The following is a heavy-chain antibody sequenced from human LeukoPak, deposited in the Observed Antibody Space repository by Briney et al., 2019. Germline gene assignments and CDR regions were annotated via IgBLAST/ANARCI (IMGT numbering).Heavy chain of an antibody. V-gene: IGHV3-9*01. CDR1: GFTFDDYA. Sequence: PGGSLRLSCEASGFTFDDYAMHWVRHAPGKGLEWVSGISWNSGNIGYVDSVKGRFTISRDNAKNTLYLQMNSLRAEDTAVYYCAKDGGGGYYYMDVWGKGTTVTVSS. CDR3: AKDGGGGYYYMDV. CDR2: ISWNSGNI. J-gene: IGHJ6*03.